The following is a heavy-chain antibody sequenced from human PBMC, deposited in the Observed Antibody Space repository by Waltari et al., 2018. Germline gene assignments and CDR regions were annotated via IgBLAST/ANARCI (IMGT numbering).Heavy chain of an antibody. CDR2: IMTDGSEE. D-gene: IGHD3-22*01. CDR1: VSTLCSYW. Sequence: EVQLVGSGGGLGQPWGSLRLSCAASVSTLCSYWMSWVRQAPGKGLEGVANIMTDGSEEYYVDSVRGRFTISRDNAKNSLFLQMNSLRPEDTAVYYCARDQWFAFDIWGQGTMVTVSS. V-gene: IGHV3-7*01. J-gene: IGHJ3*02. CDR3: ARDQWFAFDI.